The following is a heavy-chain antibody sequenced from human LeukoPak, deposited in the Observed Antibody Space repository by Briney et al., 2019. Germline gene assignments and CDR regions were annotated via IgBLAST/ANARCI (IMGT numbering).Heavy chain of an antibody. V-gene: IGHV3-30*18. D-gene: IGHD2-2*01. CDR3: AKEDIVVVPAAFDY. Sequence: GGSLRLSCAASGFTFSSYGMHWVRQAPGRGLEWVAVISYDGSNKYYADSVKGRFTISRDNSKNTLYLQMNSLRAEDTAVYYCAKEDIVVVPAAFDYWGQGTLVTVSS. CDR2: ISYDGSNK. CDR1: GFTFSSYG. J-gene: IGHJ4*02.